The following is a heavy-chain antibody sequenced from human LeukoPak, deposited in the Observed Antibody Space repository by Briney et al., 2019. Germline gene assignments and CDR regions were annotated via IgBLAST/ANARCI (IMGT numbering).Heavy chain of an antibody. D-gene: IGHD2-15*01. V-gene: IGHV4-4*07. Sequence: SETLSLTCTVSGGSISSYYWSWIRQPAGKGLEWIGRIYTSGSTNYNPSLKSRVTISVDTSKNQFSLKLSSVTAADTAVYYCARPSESEDYFDYWGQGTLVTVSS. CDR2: IYTSGST. CDR1: GGSISSYY. CDR3: ARPSESEDYFDY. J-gene: IGHJ4*02.